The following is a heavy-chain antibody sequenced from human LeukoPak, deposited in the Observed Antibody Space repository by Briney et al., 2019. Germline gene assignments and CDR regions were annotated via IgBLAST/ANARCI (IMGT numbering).Heavy chain of an antibody. J-gene: IGHJ4*02. CDR3: AREPRGYSSGFFDY. Sequence: PSETLSLTCAVSGGSISSGGYSWSWIRQPPGKGLEWIGYIYHSGSTYYNPSLKSRVTISVDTSKNQFSLKLSSVTAADTAVYYCAREPRGYSSGFFDYWGQGTLVTVSS. D-gene: IGHD6-19*01. CDR1: GGSISSGGYS. CDR2: IYHSGST. V-gene: IGHV4-30-2*01.